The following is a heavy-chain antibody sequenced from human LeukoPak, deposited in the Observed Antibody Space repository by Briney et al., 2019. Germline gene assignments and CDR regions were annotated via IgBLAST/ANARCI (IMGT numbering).Heavy chain of an antibody. D-gene: IGHD2-15*01. CDR3: AKDGLYCTGGSCYNLLNS. J-gene: IGHJ4*02. V-gene: IGHV3-30*18. CDR2: LPYDGNNE. Sequence: GGSLRLSCAASGFFFSNSGMHWVRQAPGKRLEWVAILPYDGNNEYYADYVQGRFTASRDNSENTLYLQMNSLRSEDTAVYYCAKDGLYCTGGSCYNLLNSWGQGTLVIVSS. CDR1: GFFFSNSG.